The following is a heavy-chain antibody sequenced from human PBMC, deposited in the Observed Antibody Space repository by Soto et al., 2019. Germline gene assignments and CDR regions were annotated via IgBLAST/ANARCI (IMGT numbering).Heavy chain of an antibody. D-gene: IGHD6-19*01. CDR1: GGTFSSYA. CDR2: IIPILGTA. CDR3: ARVQRSIAVAGPLDY. J-gene: IGHJ4*03. V-gene: IGHV1-69*13. Sequence: SVKVSCKASGGTFSSYAISWVRQAPGQGLEWMGGIIPILGTANYAQKFQGIVTITADESTSTAYMELSSLRSEDTAVYYCARVQRSIAVAGPLDYWGQGTMVTVSS.